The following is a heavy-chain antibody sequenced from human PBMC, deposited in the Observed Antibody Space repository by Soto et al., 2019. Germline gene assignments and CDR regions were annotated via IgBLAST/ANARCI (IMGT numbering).Heavy chain of an antibody. CDR3: ARVIYYGSGSMAFDI. CDR2: MNPSGGNT. Sequence: ASVKVSCKASGYTFTSYDINWVRQATGQGLEWMGWMNPSGGNTNYAQKLQGRVTMTTDTSTSTAYMELRSLRSDDTAVYYCARVIYYGSGSMAFDIWGQGTMVTVSS. J-gene: IGHJ3*02. V-gene: IGHV1-18*01. D-gene: IGHD3-10*01. CDR1: GYTFTSYD.